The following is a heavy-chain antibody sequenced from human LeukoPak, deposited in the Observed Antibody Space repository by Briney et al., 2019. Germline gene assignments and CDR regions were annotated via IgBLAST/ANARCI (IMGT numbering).Heavy chain of an antibody. CDR1: GYTFTDYY. CDR3: ARSYYQLLWWGDAFDI. Sequence: GASVKVSCKASGYTFTDYYMHWVQQAPGKGLEWMGRVDPEDGETIYAEKFQGRVTMTEDTSIDTAYMELSSLRSEDTAVYYCARSYYQLLWWGDAFDIWGQGTMVTVSS. CDR2: VDPEDGET. V-gene: IGHV1-69-2*01. D-gene: IGHD2-2*01. J-gene: IGHJ3*02.